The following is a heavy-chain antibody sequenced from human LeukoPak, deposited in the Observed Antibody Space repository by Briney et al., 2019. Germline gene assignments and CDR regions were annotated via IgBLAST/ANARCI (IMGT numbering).Heavy chain of an antibody. CDR2: SRNKANSYTP. D-gene: IGHD6-19*01. Sequence: GSLRLSCAASGFTFSSYWMSWVRQAPGKGLEWVGRSRNKANSYTPDYAAFVKGRFSISRDDSKNSLYLQMNSLKTEDTAVYFCTRGYSGGWVYAFDIWGQGTMVTVSS. J-gene: IGHJ3*02. V-gene: IGHV3-72*01. CDR1: GFTFSSYW. CDR3: TRGYSGGWVYAFDI.